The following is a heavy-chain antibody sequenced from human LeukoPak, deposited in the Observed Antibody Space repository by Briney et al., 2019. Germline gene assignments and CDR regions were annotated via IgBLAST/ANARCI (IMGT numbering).Heavy chain of an antibody. J-gene: IGHJ4*02. Sequence: SETLSLTCTVSGGSISSSSYYWGWIRQPPGKGLEWIGSIYYSGSTYYNLSLKSRVTISVDTSKNQFSLKLSSVTAADTAVYYCARSSSGVVAASWGYWGQGTLVTVSS. CDR1: GGSISSSSYY. D-gene: IGHD2-15*01. CDR3: ARSSSGVVAASWGY. CDR2: IYYSGST. V-gene: IGHV4-39*01.